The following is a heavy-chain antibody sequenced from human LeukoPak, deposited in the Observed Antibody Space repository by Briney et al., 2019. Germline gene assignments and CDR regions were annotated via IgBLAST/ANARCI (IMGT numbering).Heavy chain of an antibody. J-gene: IGHJ6*03. Sequence: PGGSLRLSCAASGFTFSSHAMSWVRQAPGKGLEWVSGISGSAGSTVYADSVKGRLTISRDNSKNTLNLQMNSLRAEDTAVYYCARINTEYSSSGYMDVWGKGTTVTVSS. CDR2: ISGSAGST. CDR1: GFTFSSHA. D-gene: IGHD6-6*01. CDR3: ARINTEYSSSGYMDV. V-gene: IGHV3-23*01.